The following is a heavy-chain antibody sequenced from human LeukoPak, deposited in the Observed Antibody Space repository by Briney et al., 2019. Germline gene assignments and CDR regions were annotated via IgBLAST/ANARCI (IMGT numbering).Heavy chain of an antibody. D-gene: IGHD6-13*01. Sequence: GGSLRLSCAASGFTFSEYYMSWIRQAPGKGLEWVSSISHDGSSTYYADSVKGRFTISRDNSKNTLFLQMNSLRAEDTAVYYCAKEGESSTWYQVPDYWGQGTLVTVSS. V-gene: IGHV3-23*01. CDR1: GFTFSEYY. J-gene: IGHJ4*02. CDR2: ISHDGSST. CDR3: AKEGESSTWYQVPDY.